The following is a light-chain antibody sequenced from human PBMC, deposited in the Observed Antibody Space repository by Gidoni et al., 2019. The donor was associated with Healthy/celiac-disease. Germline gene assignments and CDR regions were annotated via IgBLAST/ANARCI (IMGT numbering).Light chain of an antibody. CDR3: QQRSNWPLT. CDR1: QSVSSY. CDR2: VAS. Sequence: DIVLPQSPAPLSLSPEERATLSCRASQSVSSYLAWYQQKPGQAPRLLIYVASNRATGIPARFSGRLSGTDFTLTISRLEPEEFAVYYCQQRSNWPLTFGGGTKVEIK. V-gene: IGKV3-11*01. J-gene: IGKJ4*01.